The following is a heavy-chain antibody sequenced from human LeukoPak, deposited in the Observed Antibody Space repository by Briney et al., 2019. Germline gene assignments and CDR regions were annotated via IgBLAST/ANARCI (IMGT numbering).Heavy chain of an antibody. CDR3: AKDRVLLDAFDI. Sequence: GGSLRLSCAVSGFTVSSNYMSWVRQAPGKGLEWVSAISGSGGSTYYADSVKGRFTISRDNSKNTLYLQMNSLRAEDTAVYYCAKDRVLLDAFDIWGQGTMVTVSS. V-gene: IGHV3-23*01. CDR1: GFTVSSNY. D-gene: IGHD2-8*02. J-gene: IGHJ3*02. CDR2: ISGSGGST.